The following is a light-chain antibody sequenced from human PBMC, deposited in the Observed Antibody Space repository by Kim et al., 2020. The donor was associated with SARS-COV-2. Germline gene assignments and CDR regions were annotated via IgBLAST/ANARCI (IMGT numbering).Light chain of an antibody. V-gene: IGKV3-15*01. CDR2: GAS. Sequence: SVSPGEIATLSCRARQSVSNNLAWYQQKPGQAPRLLIYGASTRATGIPARFSGSGSGTEFTLTISSLQSEDFAVYYCQHYNNWPSFGQGTRLEIK. CDR1: QSVSNN. CDR3: QHYNNWPS. J-gene: IGKJ5*01.